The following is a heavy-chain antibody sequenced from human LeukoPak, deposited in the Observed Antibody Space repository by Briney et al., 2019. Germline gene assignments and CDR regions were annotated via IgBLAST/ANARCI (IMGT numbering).Heavy chain of an antibody. J-gene: IGHJ4*02. CDR3: ARGIFGVVIPYYFDY. CDR1: GGSFSGYY. CDR2: FIHSGSI. Sequence: SETLSLTCGVSGGSFSGYYWSWIRQSPGKGLEWIGEFIHSGSINYNPSLKSRVTISVDTSKNQFSLKLSSVTAADTAVYYCARGIFGVVIPYYFDYWGQGTLVTVSS. V-gene: IGHV4-34*01. D-gene: IGHD3-3*01.